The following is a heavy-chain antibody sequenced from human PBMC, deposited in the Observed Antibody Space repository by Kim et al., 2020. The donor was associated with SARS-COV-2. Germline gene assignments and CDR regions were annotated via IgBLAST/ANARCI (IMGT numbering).Heavy chain of an antibody. CDR2: IKHDGGET. CDR1: GFTFSTYW. J-gene: IGHJ4*02. V-gene: IGHV3-7*01. Sequence: GGSLRLSCAASGFTFSTYWMRWVRQAPGRGLESVANIKHDGGETYYVASVKGRFTISRDNAKSSLYLQMNSLRVEDTAVYYCGIALSGSSWSGDYWGQGT. CDR3: GIALSGSSWSGDY. D-gene: IGHD6-13*01.